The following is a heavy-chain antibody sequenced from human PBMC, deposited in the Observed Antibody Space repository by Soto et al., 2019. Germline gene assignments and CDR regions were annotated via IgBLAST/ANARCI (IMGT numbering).Heavy chain of an antibody. Sequence: QVHLVQSGAEVKKPGASVKVSCKGSGYGFTTYGITWVRQAPGQGLEWMAWISAHNGNTNYAQKHPGKGTVTRDTSTSTAYMELMSLRSDDTAVYYCARGRYGDYWGQGPLVTVSS. V-gene: IGHV1-18*01. D-gene: IGHD1-1*01. CDR1: GYGFTTYG. J-gene: IGHJ4*02. CDR3: ARGRYGDY. CDR2: ISAHNGNT.